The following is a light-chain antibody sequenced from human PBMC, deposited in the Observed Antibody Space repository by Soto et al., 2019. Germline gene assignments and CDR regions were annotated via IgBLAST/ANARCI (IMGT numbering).Light chain of an antibody. Sequence: QSVLTQPPSASGAPGLRVTISCSGSNSNIGGNTVSWYQQLPGAAPKLLIHSDNQRPSGIPGRFSGSRSGASASLAITGLQSEEEGYYYCAAWDSTVSGTVLGGGTKVTVL. CDR1: NSNIGGNT. CDR2: SDN. V-gene: IGLV1-44*01. CDR3: AAWDSTVSGTV. J-gene: IGLJ2*01.